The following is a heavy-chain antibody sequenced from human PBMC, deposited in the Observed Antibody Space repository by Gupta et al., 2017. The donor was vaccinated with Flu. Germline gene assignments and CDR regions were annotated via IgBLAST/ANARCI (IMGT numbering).Heavy chain of an antibody. J-gene: IGHJ6*02. CDR1: GYTFTSHD. CDR3: AKSLEVYIGYGYYYNGLDV. Sequence: QVHLVQSGAEVKKPGASVKVSCKASGYTFTSHDINWVRQATGQGLEWMGWMNPNSGNTDYAQKFQGRVTMTWNTSISTAYMELSSLRSEDTAVYYCAKSLEVYIGYGYYYNGLDVWGQGTTVTVSS. D-gene: IGHD5-12*01. V-gene: IGHV1-8*01. CDR2: MNPNSGNT.